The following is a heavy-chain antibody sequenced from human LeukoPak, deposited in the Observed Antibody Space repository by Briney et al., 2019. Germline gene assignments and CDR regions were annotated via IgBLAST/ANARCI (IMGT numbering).Heavy chain of an antibody. CDR2: ISDDGKNK. CDR3: AKAGYYDRSGYYYYLQD. J-gene: IGHJ1*01. CDR1: GFTFSSCG. V-gene: IGHV3-30*18. Sequence: GSLRLSCAASGFTFSSCGMHWVRQAPGKGLEWVGSISDDGKNKFYTDSVKGRFSISRDNSKNTMDLQMSSLRSDDTAVYYCAKAGYYDRSGYYYYLQDWGQGTQVTVSS. D-gene: IGHD3-22*01.